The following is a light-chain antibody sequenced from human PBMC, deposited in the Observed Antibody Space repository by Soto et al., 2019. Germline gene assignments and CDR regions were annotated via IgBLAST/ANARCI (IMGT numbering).Light chain of an antibody. CDR2: EVS. CDR3: SSYAGSNNQV. Sequence: QSVLTQPPSASGSPGQSVTISCTGTSSDVGGYNYVSWYQQHPGKAPKLMIYEVSKRPSGVPDRFSGSKSGNTASLTVSGLQAEDEADYYCSSYAGSNNQVFGGGTQLTVL. CDR1: SSDVGGYNY. V-gene: IGLV2-8*01. J-gene: IGLJ2*01.